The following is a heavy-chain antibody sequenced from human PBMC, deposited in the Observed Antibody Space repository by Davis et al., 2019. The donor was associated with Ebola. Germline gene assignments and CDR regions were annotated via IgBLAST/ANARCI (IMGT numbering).Heavy chain of an antibody. CDR2: ISAYNGNT. Sequence: ASVKVSCKASGYTFTSYGISWVRQAPGQGLEWMGWISAYNGNTNYAQKLQGRVTMTTDTSTSTAYMELRSLRSDDTAVYYCARESEGKVVPAAIDYWGQGTLVTVSS. J-gene: IGHJ4*02. CDR1: GYTFTSYG. V-gene: IGHV1-18*01. D-gene: IGHD2-2*01. CDR3: ARESEGKVVPAAIDY.